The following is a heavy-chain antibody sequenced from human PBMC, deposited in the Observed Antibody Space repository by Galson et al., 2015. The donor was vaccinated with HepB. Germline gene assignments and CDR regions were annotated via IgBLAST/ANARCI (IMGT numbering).Heavy chain of an antibody. Sequence: SCKASGYNFTSYGISWVRQAPGQGLECMGWISAYNGNTNYPQKLQGRVTMTTDTSTSPAYMELRSLRSDDTAVYYCAREGFLVRSATPSYPGMDVWGQGTTVTVSS. D-gene: IGHD3-3*01. V-gene: IGHV1-18*04. J-gene: IGHJ6*02. CDR3: AREGFLVRSATPSYPGMDV. CDR1: GYNFTSYG. CDR2: ISAYNGNT.